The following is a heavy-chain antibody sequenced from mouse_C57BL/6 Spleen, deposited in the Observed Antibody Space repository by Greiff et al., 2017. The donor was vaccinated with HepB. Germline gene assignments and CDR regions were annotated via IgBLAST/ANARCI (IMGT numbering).Heavy chain of an antibody. CDR3: ASHYYGSKAWFAY. V-gene: IGHV5-6*01. CDR1: GFTFSSYG. CDR2: ISSGGSYT. J-gene: IGHJ3*01. Sequence: EVHLVESGGDLVKPGGSLKLSCAASGFTFSSYGMSWVRQTPDKRLEWVATISSGGSYTYYPDSVKGRFTISRDNAKNTLYLQMSSLKSEDTAMYYCASHYYGSKAWFAYWGQGTLVTVSA. D-gene: IGHD1-1*01.